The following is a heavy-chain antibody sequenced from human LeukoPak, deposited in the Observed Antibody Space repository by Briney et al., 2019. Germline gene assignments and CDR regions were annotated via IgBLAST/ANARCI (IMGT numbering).Heavy chain of an antibody. CDR3: ARDGSGNYYFDY. D-gene: IGHD3-10*01. V-gene: IGHV3-53*01. CDR2: IYSGGST. Sequence: GGSLRLSCAASGFTFSSYWMSWVRQAPGKGLEWVSVIYSGGSTYYADSVKGRFTISRDNSKNTLYLQMNSLRAEDTAVYYCARDGSGNYYFDYWAQGTLVTVSS. J-gene: IGHJ4*02. CDR1: GFTFSSYW.